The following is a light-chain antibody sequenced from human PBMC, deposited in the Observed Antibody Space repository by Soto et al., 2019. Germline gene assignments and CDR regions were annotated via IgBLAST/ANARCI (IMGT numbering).Light chain of an antibody. CDR2: DGS. J-gene: IGKJ1*01. CDR3: QQRTDWLWT. V-gene: IGKV3-11*01. Sequence: EIVLTQSPATQSLSPGERATLSCRVSQSISSYLAWYQQKPGQAPRLLIYDGSNRATGIPARFSGSGYGTDFTLTISSLEPEDFAVYYCQQRTDWLWTFGQGTKVQMK. CDR1: QSISSY.